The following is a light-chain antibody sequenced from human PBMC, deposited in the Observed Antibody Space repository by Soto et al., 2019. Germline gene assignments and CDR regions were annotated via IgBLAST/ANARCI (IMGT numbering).Light chain of an antibody. CDR3: QQFYTWPVT. J-gene: IGKJ4*01. Sequence: EVVMTRSRATLSVSPGEGVTLSCRASQGIGETLAWYQHKPGQTPRLIIYDTSTRATGVPARFRGSRSGPEGTITINSLQSEDGAVYYCQQFYTWPVTFDGGTKVDIK. CDR1: QGIGET. V-gene: IGKV3-15*01. CDR2: DTS.